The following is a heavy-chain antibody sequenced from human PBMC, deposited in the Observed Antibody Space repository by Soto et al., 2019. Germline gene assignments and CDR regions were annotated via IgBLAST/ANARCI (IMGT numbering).Heavy chain of an antibody. CDR2: MNPNSGNT. CDR1: GYTFTSYD. CDR3: PRGWGLLLGFVEASHNLYYYGMDG. V-gene: IGHV1-8*01. J-gene: IGHJ6*02. Sequence: QVQLVQSGAEVKKPGASVKVSCKASGYTFTSYDINWLRQATGQGLEWMGWMNPNSGNTGYAQKSQGRVTMTRNTSKSTAYVELGSLRSEDTAVDYCPRGWGLLLGFVEASHNLYYYGMDGWGQGATVTVSS. D-gene: IGHD3-10*01.